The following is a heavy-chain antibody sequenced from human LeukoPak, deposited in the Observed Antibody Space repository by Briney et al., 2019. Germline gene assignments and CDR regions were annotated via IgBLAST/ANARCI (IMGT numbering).Heavy chain of an antibody. CDR2: VTGRGGST. J-gene: IGHJ4*02. D-gene: IGHD3-22*01. Sequence: GGSLRLSRAASGFTVGNYGLSWVRQAPGKGLEWVSGVTGRGGSTYYADSVKGRFTISRDNSKNTLYLQMNSLRAEDTAVYYCAKLPGYDSSGYYSFDYWGQGTLVTVSS. V-gene: IGHV3-23*01. CDR1: GFTVGNYG. CDR3: AKLPGYDSSGYYSFDY.